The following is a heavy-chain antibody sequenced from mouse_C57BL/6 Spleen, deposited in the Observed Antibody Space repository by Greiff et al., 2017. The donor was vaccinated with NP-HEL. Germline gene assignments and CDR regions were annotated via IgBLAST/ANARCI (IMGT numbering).Heavy chain of an antibody. CDR2: IDPEDGDT. CDR1: GFNIKDYY. CDR3: TSTVVTNYFDY. Sequence: EVQLQQSGAELVRPGASVKLSCTASGFNIKDYYMHWVKQRPEQGLEWIGRIDPEDGDTEYAPKFQGKATMTADTSSNTAYLQLSSLTYEDTAVYYCTSTVVTNYFDYWGQGTTLTVSS. D-gene: IGHD1-1*01. V-gene: IGHV14-1*01. J-gene: IGHJ2*01.